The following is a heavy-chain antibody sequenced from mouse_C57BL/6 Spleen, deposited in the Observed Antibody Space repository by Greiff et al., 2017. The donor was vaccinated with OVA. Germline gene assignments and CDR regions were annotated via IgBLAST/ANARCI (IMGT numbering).Heavy chain of an antibody. D-gene: IGHD1-1*01. V-gene: IGHV1-15*01. CDR3: TRWVTTVVADFDV. CDR2: IAPETGGT. CDR1: GYTFTDYE. Sequence: QVQLQQSGAELVRPGASVTLSCKASGYTFTDYEMHWVKQTPVHGLEWIGAIAPETGGTAYNQKFKGQAILTADKSSSTAYMELRRLTSEDSAVYYCTRWVTTVVADFDVWGTGTTVTVAS. J-gene: IGHJ1*03.